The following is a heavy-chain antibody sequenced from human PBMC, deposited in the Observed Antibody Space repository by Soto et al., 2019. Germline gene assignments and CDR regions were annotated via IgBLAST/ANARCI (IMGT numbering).Heavy chain of an antibody. CDR2: IHYSGNT. Sequence: QVQLQESGPGLVKPSETLSLTCTVSGVSISSYYWSWIRQPPGKGLEWIGYIHYSGNTNYNPAIKSRVTMSVDTSKNQFSLKLSSVTAADTAVYYCARGPYYYYMDVWGKGTTVTVSS. CDR1: GVSISSYY. J-gene: IGHJ6*03. CDR3: ARGPYYYYMDV. V-gene: IGHV4-59*01.